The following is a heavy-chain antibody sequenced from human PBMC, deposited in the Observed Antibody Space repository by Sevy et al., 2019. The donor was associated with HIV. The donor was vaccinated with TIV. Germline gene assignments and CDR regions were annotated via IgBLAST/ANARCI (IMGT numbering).Heavy chain of an antibody. J-gene: IGHJ4*02. CDR1: GFTFSSYA. V-gene: IGHV3-23*01. D-gene: IGHD5-18*01. CDR3: AKTGIRANEGQLWFQEYLSPDY. CDR2: ISGSGGST. Sequence: GGSLRLSCAASGFTFSSYAMSWVRQAPGKGLEWVSAISGSGGSTYYADSGKGRFTISRDNSKNTLYLQMNSLRAEDTAVYYCAKTGIRANEGQLWFQEYLSPDYWGQGTLVTVSS.